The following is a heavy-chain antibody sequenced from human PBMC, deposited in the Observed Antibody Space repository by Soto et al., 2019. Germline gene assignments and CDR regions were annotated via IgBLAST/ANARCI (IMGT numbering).Heavy chain of an antibody. CDR3: ARAGVVATIVDY. J-gene: IGHJ4*02. CDR2: IYYSGST. V-gene: IGHV4-59*01. D-gene: IGHD5-12*01. Sequence: SETLSLTCTVSGGSISSYYWSWIRQPPGKGLEWIGYIYYSGSTNYNPSLKSRVTISVDTSKNQFSLKLSSVTAADTAVYYCARAGVVATIVDYRAQGTPVTGS. CDR1: GGSISSYY.